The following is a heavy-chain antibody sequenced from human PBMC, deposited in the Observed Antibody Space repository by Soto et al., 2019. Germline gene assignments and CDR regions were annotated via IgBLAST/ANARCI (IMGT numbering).Heavy chain of an antibody. J-gene: IGHJ4*02. V-gene: IGHV1-3*05. CDR2: INAGNGNT. CDR1: GYTFTSYA. Sequence: QVQLVQSGAEEKKPGVSVKVSCKASGYTFTSYAMHWVRQAPGQRLEWMGWINAGNGNTKYSQKFQGRVTITRDTSASTAYMELSSLRSEDTAVYYCARGVGPYYFDYWGQGTLVTVSS. CDR3: ARGVGPYYFDY. D-gene: IGHD2-15*01.